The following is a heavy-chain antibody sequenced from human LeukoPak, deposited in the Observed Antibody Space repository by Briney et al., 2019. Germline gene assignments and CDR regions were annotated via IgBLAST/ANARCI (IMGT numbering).Heavy chain of an antibody. CDR1: GFTFSSYE. CDR2: ISSSSSTI. Sequence: GGSLRLSCAASGFTFSSYEMNWVRQAPGKGLEWVSYISSSSSTIYYADTVKGRFTISRDNAKNSLYLQMNSLRAEDTAVYYCARDQPAAGTAFDIWGQGTMVTVSS. CDR3: ARDQPAAGTAFDI. D-gene: IGHD6-13*01. J-gene: IGHJ3*02. V-gene: IGHV3-48*01.